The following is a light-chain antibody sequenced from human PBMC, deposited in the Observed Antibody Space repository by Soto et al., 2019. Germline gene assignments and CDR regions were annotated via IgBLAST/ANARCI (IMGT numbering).Light chain of an antibody. Sequence: AIQLTQSPSSLSASVGDRVTITCRASQGIGSASAWYQQKPGKAPKLLIYDASSLESGVPSRFSGSGSGTDFTLTISSLQPEDFATYYCQQFHNYPPLTFGGGTKVEIK. CDR1: QGIGSA. CDR2: DAS. J-gene: IGKJ4*01. CDR3: QQFHNYPPLT. V-gene: IGKV1D-13*01.